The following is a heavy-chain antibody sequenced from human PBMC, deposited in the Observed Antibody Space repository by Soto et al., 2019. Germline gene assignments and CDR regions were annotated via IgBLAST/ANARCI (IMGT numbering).Heavy chain of an antibody. J-gene: IGHJ4*02. CDR1: GFSVTNNY. D-gene: IGHD2-2*01. V-gene: IGHV3-66*01. CDR2: IDIGGNT. Sequence: EVQVVESGGGLVQPGGSLRLSCAASGFSVTNNYMNWVRQAPGKGLEWVSIIDIGGNTYYADSVKDRFTISRDNSRNTLSFQMDSLRAEDTAVYYCARGRGSTGYLGREHYFDYWGQGTLVTVSP. CDR3: ARGRGSTGYLGREHYFDY.